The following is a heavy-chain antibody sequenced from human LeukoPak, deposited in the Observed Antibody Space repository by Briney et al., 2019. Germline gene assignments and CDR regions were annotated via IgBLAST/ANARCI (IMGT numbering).Heavy chain of an antibody. CDR2: ISGSGGRT. J-gene: IGHJ4*02. V-gene: IGHV3-23*01. D-gene: IGHD3-22*01. CDR1: GLTFSSYA. Sequence: GGSLRLSCAVSGLTFSSYAMSWVRQAPGKGVEWVSSISGSGGRTYYADSVKGRFPISRDNSKNTVYLKMKRRRARDRPAYYGAQVRTGYYYFNLYYTGQGDLFTVSS. CDR3: AQVRTGYYYFNLYY.